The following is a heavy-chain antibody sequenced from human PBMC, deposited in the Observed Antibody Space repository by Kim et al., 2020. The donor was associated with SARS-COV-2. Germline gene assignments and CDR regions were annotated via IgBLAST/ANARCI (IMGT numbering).Heavy chain of an antibody. CDR1: GFTFSSYS. J-gene: IGHJ6*02. CDR3: ARELYNWKFYYYYGMDV. D-gene: IGHD1-20*01. Sequence: GGSLRLSCAASGFTFSSYSMNWVRQAPGKGLEWVSSISSSSSYIYYADSVKGRFTISRDNAKNSLYLQMNSLRAEDTAVYYCARELYNWKFYYYYGMDVWGQGTTVTVSS. CDR2: ISSSSSYI. V-gene: IGHV3-21*01.